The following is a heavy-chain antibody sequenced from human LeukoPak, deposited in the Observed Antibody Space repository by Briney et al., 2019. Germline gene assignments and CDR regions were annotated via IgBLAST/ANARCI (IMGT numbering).Heavy chain of an antibody. Sequence: PGGSLRLSCAVSGFTFANAWMSWVRQAPGKGLEWVGRIKRKNDGGATDYAAPVKGRFTISRDDSRSTLYLQMNSLKTEDTAVYYCSTSGSRWDYFDYWGQGTLVTVSS. D-gene: IGHD6-13*01. J-gene: IGHJ4*02. CDR2: IKRKNDGGAT. CDR1: GFTFANAW. V-gene: IGHV3-15*01. CDR3: STSGSRWDYFDY.